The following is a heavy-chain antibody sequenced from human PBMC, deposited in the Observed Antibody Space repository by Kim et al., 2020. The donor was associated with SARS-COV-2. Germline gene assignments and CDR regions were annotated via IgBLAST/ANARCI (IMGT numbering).Heavy chain of an antibody. J-gene: IGHJ4*02. D-gene: IGHD3-22*01. CDR1: GGSISSYY. V-gene: IGHV4-59*01. CDR3: ARDVPEETYYDSSGYFDH. Sequence: SETLSLTCTVSGGSISSYYWSWIRQPPGKGLEWIGYIYYSGSTNYNPSLKSRVTISVDMSKNQFSLKLSSVTAADTAVYYCARDVPEETYYDSSGYFDHWGQGTLVTVSS. CDR2: IYYSGST.